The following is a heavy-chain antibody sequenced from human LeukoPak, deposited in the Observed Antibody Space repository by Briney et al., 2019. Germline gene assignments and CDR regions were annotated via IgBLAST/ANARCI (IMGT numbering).Heavy chain of an antibody. CDR1: GGSISNYY. D-gene: IGHD7-27*01. CDR3: ARGGRLLGPPFDY. V-gene: IGHV4-34*01. J-gene: IGHJ4*02. Sequence: SETLSLTCSVSGGSISNYYWSWIRQPPGKGLEWIGEIYHSGSTNYNPSLKSRVTISLDTSKNQFSLKLTSVTAADTAVYYCARGGRLLGPPFDYWGQGTLVTVSS. CDR2: IYHSGST.